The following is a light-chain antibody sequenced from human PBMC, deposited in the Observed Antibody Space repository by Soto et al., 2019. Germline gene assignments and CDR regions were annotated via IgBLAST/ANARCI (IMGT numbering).Light chain of an antibody. Sequence: EIVLTQSPGTLSLSPGERATLSCRASQTISSSHLAWYQQKSGQAPRLLIYGASSRATDIPDRFSGSGSGTDFTLTISRLEPEDFAVYYCQQYGRSPRTFGQGTKVDIK. CDR3: QQYGRSPRT. J-gene: IGKJ1*01. CDR1: QTISSSH. V-gene: IGKV3-20*01. CDR2: GAS.